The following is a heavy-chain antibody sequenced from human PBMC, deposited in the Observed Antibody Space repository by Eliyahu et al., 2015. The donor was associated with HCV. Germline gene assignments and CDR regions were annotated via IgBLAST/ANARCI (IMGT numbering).Heavy chain of an antibody. CDR2: ISWDSTII. V-gene: IGHV3-9*01. J-gene: IGHJ4*02. D-gene: IGHD2/OR15-2a*01. Sequence: EAQLVESGGGLVQPGRSLRLSCAASGFSFDEYAMHWVRQEPGKGLEWVSGISWDSTIIGYADSVKGRFTISRDNAKNSLFLQMNSLRVEDTALYYCTKDRYCDNTHCPLDYWGQGTRVTVSS. CDR3: TKDRYCDNTHCPLDY. CDR1: GFSFDEYA.